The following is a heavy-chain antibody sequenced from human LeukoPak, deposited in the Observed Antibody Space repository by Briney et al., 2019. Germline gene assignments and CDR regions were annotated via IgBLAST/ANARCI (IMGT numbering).Heavy chain of an antibody. CDR3: ARVRCSSTSCYWRGYYYYMDV. V-gene: IGHV1-18*01. Sequence: ASVKVSCKASGYTFTSYGISWVRQAPGQGLEWMGWISAYNGNTNYAQELQGRVTMTTDTSTSTAYMELRSLRSDDTAVYYCARVRCSSTSCYWRGYYYYMDVWGKGTTVTVSS. D-gene: IGHD2-2*01. CDR1: GYTFTSYG. CDR2: ISAYNGNT. J-gene: IGHJ6*03.